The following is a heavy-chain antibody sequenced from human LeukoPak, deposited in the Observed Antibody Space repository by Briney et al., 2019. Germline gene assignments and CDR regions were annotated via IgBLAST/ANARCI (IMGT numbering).Heavy chain of an antibody. V-gene: IGHV1-46*01. CDR2: INPSGGST. D-gene: IGHD3-16*02. CDR3: ARDLDYVWGSYRRGDAFDI. CDR1: GYTFTSYY. J-gene: IGHJ3*02. Sequence: ASVKVSCKASGYTFTSYYMHWVRQAPGQGLEWMGIINPSGGSTSYAQKFQGRVTMTRDTSTSTVYMELSSLRSEDTAVYYCARDLDYVWGSYRRGDAFDIWAKGQWSPSLQ.